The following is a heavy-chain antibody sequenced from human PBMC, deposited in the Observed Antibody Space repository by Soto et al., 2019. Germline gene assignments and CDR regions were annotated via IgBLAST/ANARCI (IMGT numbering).Heavy chain of an antibody. CDR1: GGSISSYY. CDR3: ARFSKYSSYDY. D-gene: IGHD6-6*01. J-gene: IGHJ4*02. V-gene: IGHV4-59*01. Sequence: KTSETLSLTCTVSGGSISSYYWSWIRQPPGKGLEWIGYIYYSGSTNYNPSLKSRVTISVDTSKNQFSLKLSSVTAADTAVYYCARFSKYSSYDYWGQGTLVTVSS. CDR2: IYYSGST.